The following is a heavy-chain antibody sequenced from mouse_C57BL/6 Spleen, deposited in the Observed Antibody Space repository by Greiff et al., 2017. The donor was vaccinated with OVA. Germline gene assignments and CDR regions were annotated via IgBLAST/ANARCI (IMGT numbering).Heavy chain of an antibody. Sequence: QVHVKQPGTELVKPGASVKLSCKASGYTFTSYWMHWVKQRPGQGLEWIGNINPSNGGTNYNEKFKSKATLTVDKSSSTAYMQLSSLTSEDSAVYYCARSDYGEGFAYWGQGTLVTVSA. D-gene: IGHD2-13*01. V-gene: IGHV1-53*01. CDR2: INPSNGGT. CDR3: ARSDYGEGFAY. J-gene: IGHJ3*01. CDR1: GYTFTSYW.